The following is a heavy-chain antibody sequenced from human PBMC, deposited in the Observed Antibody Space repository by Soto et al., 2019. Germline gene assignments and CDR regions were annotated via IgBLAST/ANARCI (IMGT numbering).Heavy chain of an antibody. V-gene: IGHV1-69*08. Sequence: QVQLVQSGAEVKKPGSSVKVSCKASGGTFSSYTFSWVRQAPGQGLEWMGRIIPILGIANYAQKFQGRVTITADKSTSTAYMELSSLRSEDTAVYYCARDRRGSGWYVLFDYWGQGTLVTVSS. CDR1: GGTFSSYT. D-gene: IGHD6-19*01. J-gene: IGHJ4*02. CDR3: ARDRRGSGWYVLFDY. CDR2: IIPILGIA.